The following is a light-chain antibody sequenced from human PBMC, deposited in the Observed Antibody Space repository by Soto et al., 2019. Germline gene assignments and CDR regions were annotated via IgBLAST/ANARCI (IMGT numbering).Light chain of an antibody. J-gene: IGKJ1*01. CDR3: QQYGRSPAT. Sequence: EIVLTQSPGTLSLSPGERATLSCRASQSVSSNYLAWYQHKPGQAPRRLIFGASSRASVIPVRFSGSGSGPDFTLTIGRLESEEFAVYYCQQYGRSPATFGQGTKVEIK. CDR2: GAS. V-gene: IGKV3-20*01. CDR1: QSVSSNY.